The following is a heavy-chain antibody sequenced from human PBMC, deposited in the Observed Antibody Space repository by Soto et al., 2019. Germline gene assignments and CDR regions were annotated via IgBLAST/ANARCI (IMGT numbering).Heavy chain of an antibody. CDR3: AREHLNIAPTNWFDP. CDR1: GYTFTSYG. D-gene: IGHD6-13*01. CDR2: ISAYNGNT. J-gene: IGHJ5*02. Sequence: GASVKVSGKASGYTFTSYGISWVRQAPGQGLEWMGWISAYNGNTNYAQKLQGRVTMTTDTSTSTAYMELRSLRSDDTAVYYCAREHLNIAPTNWFDPWGQGTLVTVSS. V-gene: IGHV1-18*01.